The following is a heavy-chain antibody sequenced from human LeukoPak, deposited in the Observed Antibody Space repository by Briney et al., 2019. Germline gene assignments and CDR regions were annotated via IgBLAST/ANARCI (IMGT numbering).Heavy chain of an antibody. Sequence: PSETLSLTCTVSGGSISSYYWSWIRQPPGKGLEWIGYIYYSGSTDYNPSLKSRVTMLLDTSKNQFSLKLTSVTAADTAMYYCARGGDILTGYCFDYWGQGTLVTVSS. J-gene: IGHJ4*02. D-gene: IGHD3-9*01. CDR2: IYYSGST. CDR3: ARGGDILTGYCFDY. V-gene: IGHV4-59*01. CDR1: GGSISSYY.